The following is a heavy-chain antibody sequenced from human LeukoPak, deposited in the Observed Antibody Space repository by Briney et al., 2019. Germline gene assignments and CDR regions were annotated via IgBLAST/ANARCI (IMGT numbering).Heavy chain of an antibody. D-gene: IGHD4-23*01. CDR2: ISYDGSNK. CDR1: GFTFSSYA. Sequence: PGGSLRLSCAASGFTFSSYAMSWVRQAPGKGLEWVAVISYDGSNKYYADSVKGRFTIYRDNSKNTLYLQMNSLRAEDTAVYYCARGVGGIGFEYYYYYMDVWGKGTTVTVSS. CDR3: ARGVGGIGFEYYYYYMDV. J-gene: IGHJ6*03. V-gene: IGHV3-30*04.